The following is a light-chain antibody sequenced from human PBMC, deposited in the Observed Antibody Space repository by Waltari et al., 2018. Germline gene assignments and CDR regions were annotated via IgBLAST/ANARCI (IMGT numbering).Light chain of an antibody. Sequence: IVLTQSPGTLSLSPGRRATLSCRASESVSVDYLAWYQQKPGQAPRLLIYDASTRATGVPDRFSGSGSGTDFTLTISRLEPEDFAVYYCQQYGSLPWTFGQGTKVAIK. CDR2: DAS. V-gene: IGKV3-20*01. J-gene: IGKJ1*01. CDR1: ESVSVDY. CDR3: QQYGSLPWT.